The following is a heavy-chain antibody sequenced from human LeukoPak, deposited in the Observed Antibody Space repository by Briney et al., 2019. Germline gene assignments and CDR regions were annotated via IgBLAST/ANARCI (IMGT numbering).Heavy chain of an antibody. CDR2: IIPIFGTA. CDR1: GGTFSSYA. V-gene: IGHV1-69*13. CDR3: ARSNWNDALDAFDI. Sequence: SVKVSYKASGGTFSSYAISWVRQAPGQGLEWMGGIIPIFGTANYAQKFQGRVTITADESTSTAYMELSSLRSEDTAVYYCARSNWNDALDAFDIWGQGTMVTVSS. J-gene: IGHJ3*02. D-gene: IGHD1-1*01.